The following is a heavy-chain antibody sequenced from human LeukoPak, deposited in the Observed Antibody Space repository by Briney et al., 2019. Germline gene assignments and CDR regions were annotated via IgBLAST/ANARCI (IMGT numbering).Heavy chain of an antibody. V-gene: IGHV3-21*01. CDR3: AREGYYDSSGYYYPFDY. CDR2: ISSRSSYI. D-gene: IGHD3-22*01. Sequence: PGGSLRLSCAASGFTFRSYSMNWVRQAPGKGLEWVSSISSRSSYIYYADSVKGRFTISRDNAKNSLYLQMSSLRAEDTAVYSCAREGYYDSSGYYYPFDYWGQGPLVIVSS. J-gene: IGHJ4*02. CDR1: GFTFRSYS.